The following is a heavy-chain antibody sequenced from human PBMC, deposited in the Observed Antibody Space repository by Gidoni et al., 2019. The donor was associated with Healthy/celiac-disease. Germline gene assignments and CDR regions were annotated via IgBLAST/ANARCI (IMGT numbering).Heavy chain of an antibody. D-gene: IGHD1-26*01. Sequence: EVQLVESGGGLVQPGGSLRLSCAASGFTFSSYWMGWDRQAPGKVLEWVANIKKDGSEKYYVDSVKGRFTISRDNAKNSLYLQMNSLRAEDTAVYYCARVRGSYGGWYFDYWGQGTLVTVSS. CDR2: IKKDGSEK. CDR3: ARVRGSYGGWYFDY. J-gene: IGHJ4*02. V-gene: IGHV3-7*03. CDR1: GFTFSSYW.